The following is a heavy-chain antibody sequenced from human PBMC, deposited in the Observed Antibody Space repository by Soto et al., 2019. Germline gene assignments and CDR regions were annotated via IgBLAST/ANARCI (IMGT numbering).Heavy chain of an antibody. Sequence: QVQLVQSGAEVKKPGASVKVSCEAYGYTFRNYGITWVRQAPGQGLEWMGWVSAYNRNTNYAQKFQETVTMTTDTTTSTASMELRSLRSDDTAIYFGARERQWESLPYWGRGTLVTVSS. CDR1: GYTFRNYG. V-gene: IGHV1-18*01. CDR3: ARERQWESLPY. D-gene: IGHD1-26*01. J-gene: IGHJ4*02. CDR2: VSAYNRNT.